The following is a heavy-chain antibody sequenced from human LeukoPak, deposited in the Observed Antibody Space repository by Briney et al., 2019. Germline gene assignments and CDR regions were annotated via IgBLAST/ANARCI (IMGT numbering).Heavy chain of an antibody. J-gene: IGHJ4*02. Sequence: GGSLRLSCTASGFTFSTYSMNWVRQAPGKGLEWVSYISSSSTIYYADSVKGRFTISRDNAKNSLYLQMNSLRDEDTAVYYCARASFQRWLQLGGDWGQGTLVTVSS. CDR3: ARASFQRWLQLGGD. V-gene: IGHV3-48*02. CDR1: GFTFSTYS. CDR2: ISSSSTI. D-gene: IGHD5-24*01.